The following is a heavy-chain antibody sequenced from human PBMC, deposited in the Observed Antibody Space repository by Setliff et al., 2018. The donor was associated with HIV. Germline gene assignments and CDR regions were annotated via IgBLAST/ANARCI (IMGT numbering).Heavy chain of an antibody. CDR2: IYYSETT. V-gene: IGHV4-59*08. Sequence: SETLSLTCTVSGASISSHYWSWIRQSPGKGLEWIGSIYYSETTNNNPSLKSRVTISLDTSKNHFSLKLSSVTAADTAVYYCARGRAEYVAVAVMGSWFDPWGQGTLVPSPQ. CDR1: GASISSHY. D-gene: IGHD6-19*01. CDR3: ARGRAEYVAVAVMGSWFDP. J-gene: IGHJ5*02.